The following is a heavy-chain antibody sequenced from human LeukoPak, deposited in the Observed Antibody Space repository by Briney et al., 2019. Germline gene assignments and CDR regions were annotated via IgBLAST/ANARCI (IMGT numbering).Heavy chain of an antibody. CDR3: ARTLYSGSYYPDY. D-gene: IGHD1-26*01. J-gene: IGHJ4*02. V-gene: IGHV1-69*05. CDR2: IIPIFGTA. CDR1: GGTFSSYA. Sequence: SVKVACKASGGTFSSYAISWVRQAPGQGLEWMGRIIPIFGTANYAQKFQGRVTITTDESTSTAYMELSSLRSEDTAVYYCARTLYSGSYYPDYWGQGTLVTVSS.